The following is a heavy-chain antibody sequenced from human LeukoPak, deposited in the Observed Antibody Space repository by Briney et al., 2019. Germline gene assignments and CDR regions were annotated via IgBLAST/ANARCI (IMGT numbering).Heavy chain of an antibody. CDR3: ARARITGYNWNDVYFDY. Sequence: ASVKVSCKASGYTFTGYYMHWVRQAPGQGLEWMGWINPNSGGTNYAQKFQGRVTMTRDTSISTAYMELSRLRSEDTAVYYCARARITGYNWNDVYFDYWGQGTLVTVSS. CDR1: GYTFTGYY. J-gene: IGHJ4*02. V-gene: IGHV1-2*02. CDR2: INPNSGGT. D-gene: IGHD1-1*01.